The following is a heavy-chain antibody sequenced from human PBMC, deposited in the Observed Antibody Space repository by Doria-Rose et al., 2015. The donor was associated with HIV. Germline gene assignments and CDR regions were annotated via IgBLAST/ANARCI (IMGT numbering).Heavy chain of an antibody. D-gene: IGHD3-10*01. J-gene: IGHJ6*03. V-gene: IGHV3-15*07. CDR1: GFTYSNAR. CDR2: ITSEREGGTT. Sequence: EVQLVESGGGLVKPGGSLRLSCAGSGFTYSNARMNWVRQAPGKGLGRVARITSEREGGTTDYAAPVKGRFSISRDDSKKTLYLQMNSLKTEDTALYYCASSGGRGVTGFYYYYYKDVWGKGTTVIVSS. CDR3: ASSGGRGVTGFYYYYYKDV.